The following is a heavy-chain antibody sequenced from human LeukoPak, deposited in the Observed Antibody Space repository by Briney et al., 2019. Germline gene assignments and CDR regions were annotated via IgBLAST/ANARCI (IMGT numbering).Heavy chain of an antibody. J-gene: IGHJ4*02. CDR2: INPNSGGT. CDR3: ARGTPGSYLGY. CDR1: GYTFTAYY. V-gene: IGHV1-2*04. Sequence: ASVKVSCKASGYTFTAYYLHWVRQAPGQGLEWMGWINPNSGGTNYAQKFKGWVTLTRDTSINTPYMELSRLASDVTAVYFCARGTPGSYLGYWGQGTLVTVSS. D-gene: IGHD3-16*02.